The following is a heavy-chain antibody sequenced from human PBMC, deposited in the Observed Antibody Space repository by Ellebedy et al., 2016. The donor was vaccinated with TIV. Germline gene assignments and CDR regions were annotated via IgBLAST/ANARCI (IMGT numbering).Heavy chain of an antibody. CDR2: IWYDGSNK. Sequence: GGSLRLXCAASGFTFSSYGMHWVRQAPGKGLEWVAVIWYDGSNKYYADSVKGRFTISRDNSKNTLILQMNSLRAEDTALYYCAKDLGGAPDWYFDLWGRGTLVTVSS. CDR3: AKDLGGAPDWYFDL. V-gene: IGHV3-33*06. J-gene: IGHJ2*01. CDR1: GFTFSSYG. D-gene: IGHD3-16*01.